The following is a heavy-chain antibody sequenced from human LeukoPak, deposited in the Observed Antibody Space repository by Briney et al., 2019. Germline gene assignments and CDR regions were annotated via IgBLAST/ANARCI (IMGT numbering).Heavy chain of an antibody. CDR2: IYPADSTA. CDR1: GYSFTTYW. CDR3: ARHVEQWLDLRNAFDI. Sequence: GESLKISCKASGYSFTTYWIGWVRQMPGKGLEWMGIIYPADSTAHYNPSFQGQVTISVDKSINTAYLQWSRLKASDTAMYYCARHVEQWLDLRNAFDIWGQGTMVTVSS. V-gene: IGHV5-51*01. D-gene: IGHD6-19*01. J-gene: IGHJ3*02.